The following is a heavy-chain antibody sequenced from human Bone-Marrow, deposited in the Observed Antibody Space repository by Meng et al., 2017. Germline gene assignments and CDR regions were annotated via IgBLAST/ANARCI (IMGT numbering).Heavy chain of an antibody. CDR1: GYTFPDYW. D-gene: IGHD6-25*01. J-gene: IGHJ4*02. V-gene: IGHV1-2*06. CDR2: INPKSGDT. Sequence: QGELVQSGAEVKKPGAQGKVSCKASGYTFPDYWLHWVRRAPGQGLEWMGRINPKSGDTHYAQKFQARVTMTGDTSISTAYMELSGLRSDDTAMYYCARDEDISAAGKLFGDYWGQGTLVTVSS. CDR3: ARDEDISAAGKLFGDY.